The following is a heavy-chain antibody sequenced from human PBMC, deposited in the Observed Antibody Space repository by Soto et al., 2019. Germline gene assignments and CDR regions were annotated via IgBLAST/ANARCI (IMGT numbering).Heavy chain of an antibody. CDR1: GGSISSYY. D-gene: IGHD3-10*01. V-gene: IGHV4-59*08. J-gene: IGHJ5*02. CDR2: IYYSGST. Sequence: QVQLQESGPGLVKPSETLSLTCTVSGGSISSYYWSWIRQPPGKGLEWIGYIYYSGSTNYNPSLKRRVTRSVDTSKNQFSLKLSSVTAADTAVYYCASFPLGDGSGENHWGQGTLVTVSS. CDR3: ASFPLGDGSGENH.